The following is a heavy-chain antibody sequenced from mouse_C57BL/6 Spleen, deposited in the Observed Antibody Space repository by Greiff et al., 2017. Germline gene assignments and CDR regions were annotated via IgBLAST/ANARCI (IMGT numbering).Heavy chain of an antibody. CDR1: GFNIKNTY. D-gene: IGHD3-2*02. J-gene: IGHJ4*01. CDR3: ARELRPPYYYAMDY. V-gene: IGHV14-3*01. Sequence: EVQLQQSVAELVRPGASVKLSCTASGFNIKNTYMPWVKQRPDQGLEWIGRIDPANGNTKYAPKFQGKATITADTSSNTAYLQLSSLTSEDTAIYYCARELRPPYYYAMDYWGQGTSVTVSS. CDR2: IDPANGNT.